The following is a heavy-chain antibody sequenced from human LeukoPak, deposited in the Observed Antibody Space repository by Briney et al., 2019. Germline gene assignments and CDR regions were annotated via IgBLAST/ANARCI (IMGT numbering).Heavy chain of an antibody. Sequence: GASVKVSCKASGYTFTSYGISWVRQAPGQGLEWMGWISAYNGNTNYAQKLQGRVTMTTDTSTSTAYMELRSLRSDDTAVYYCARDRPIEIPDMDRDDYYGSGSYYNPFDYWGQGTLVTVSS. CDR1: GYTFTSYG. V-gene: IGHV1-18*01. D-gene: IGHD3-10*01. J-gene: IGHJ4*02. CDR3: ARDRPIEIPDMDRDDYYGSGSYYNPFDY. CDR2: ISAYNGNT.